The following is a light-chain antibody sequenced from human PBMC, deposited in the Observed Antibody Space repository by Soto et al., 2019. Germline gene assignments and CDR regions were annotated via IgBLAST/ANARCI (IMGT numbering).Light chain of an antibody. J-gene: IGKJ2*03. V-gene: IGKV1-5*03. CDR3: QQYDSYPYS. CDR1: QRINIW. Sequence: DIQMTQFPSTLSASVGDRVNITRRASQRINIWLAWYQQKPGKAPNLLIYKASNLQSGVTSRFSGSGSGTEFTLTIIRLQPDDFSTYYCQQYDSYPYSFGQGTNLDIK. CDR2: KAS.